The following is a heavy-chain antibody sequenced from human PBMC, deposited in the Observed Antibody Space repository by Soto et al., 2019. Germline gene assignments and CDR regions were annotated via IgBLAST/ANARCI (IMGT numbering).Heavy chain of an antibody. Sequence: PGGSLRLSCAACGFTLSSYWMSRVRQDPGKGLEWVANIKQDGSEKYYVDSVKGRFTISRGNAKNSLYLQMNSLRAEDTAVYYCARDVVVPAAIFYDYWGQGTLVTVSS. V-gene: IGHV3-7*01. CDR1: GFTLSSYW. D-gene: IGHD2-2*01. J-gene: IGHJ4*02. CDR2: IKQDGSEK. CDR3: ARDVVVPAAIFYDY.